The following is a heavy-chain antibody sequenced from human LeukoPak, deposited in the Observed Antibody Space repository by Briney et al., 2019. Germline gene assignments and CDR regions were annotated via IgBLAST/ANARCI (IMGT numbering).Heavy chain of an antibody. CDR3: ARDRVYKINFDWAGFDY. Sequence: GGSLRLSCAASGFTFTSYAMHWVRQAPGKGLEWLAVISYDGINKYYADSVKGRFTISRDNSKNTLYLQMNSLRAEDTAVYYCARDRVYKINFDWAGFDYWGQGTLVTVSS. CDR2: ISYDGINK. J-gene: IGHJ4*02. V-gene: IGHV3-30-3*01. D-gene: IGHD3-9*01. CDR1: GFTFTSYA.